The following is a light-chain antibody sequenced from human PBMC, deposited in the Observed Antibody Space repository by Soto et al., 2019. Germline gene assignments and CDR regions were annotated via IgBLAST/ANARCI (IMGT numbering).Light chain of an antibody. V-gene: IGLV2-11*01. CDR3: SSYAGSNNPYV. Sequence: QSALTQPRSVSASPGQSVTISCTGTSSDVGRYDYVSWYQQHPGKAPKLIVYDVTERPSGVPDRFSGSKSGNTASLTVSGLQAEDEADYYCSSYAGSNNPYVFGTGTKVTVL. CDR2: DVT. J-gene: IGLJ1*01. CDR1: SSDVGRYDY.